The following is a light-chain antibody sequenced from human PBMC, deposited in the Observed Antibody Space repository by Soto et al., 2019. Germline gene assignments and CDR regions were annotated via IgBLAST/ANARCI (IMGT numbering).Light chain of an antibody. CDR3: QQYDT. Sequence: EIVLTQSPGTLSLSPRERATLSCRASQSISSRYLAWYQQKPGQAPRLLIYGASSRATGIPDRFSGSGSGTDFTLTISRLEPEDFAVYYCQQYDTLGQGTKVDI. V-gene: IGKV3-20*01. J-gene: IGKJ2*01. CDR1: QSISSRY. CDR2: GAS.